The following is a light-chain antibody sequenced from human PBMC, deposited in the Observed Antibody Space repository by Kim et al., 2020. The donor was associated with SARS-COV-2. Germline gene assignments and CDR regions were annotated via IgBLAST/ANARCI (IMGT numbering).Light chain of an antibody. CDR3: MQALQTPIT. CDR1: QSLLHSNGYNY. Sequence: DIVMTQSPLYLPVTPGEPASISCRSSQSLLHSNGYNYFDWYLQKPGQSPQLLIYLGSNRASGVPDRFSGSGSGTDFTLKISRVEADDVGVYYCMQALQTPITFGQGTRLEIK. V-gene: IGKV2-28*01. CDR2: LGS. J-gene: IGKJ5*01.